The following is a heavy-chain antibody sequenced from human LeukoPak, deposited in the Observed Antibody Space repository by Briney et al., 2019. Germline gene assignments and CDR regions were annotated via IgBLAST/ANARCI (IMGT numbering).Heavy chain of an antibody. CDR1: GFTFSSYS. Sequence: PGGSLRPSCAASGFTFSSYSMNWVRQAPGKGLEWVSSISSGSTYIYYADSLKGRFTISRDNAKNSLYLQMNSLRAEDTAVYYCARVNYWGQGTLVTVSS. V-gene: IGHV3-21*01. J-gene: IGHJ4*02. CDR2: ISSGSTYI. CDR3: ARVNY.